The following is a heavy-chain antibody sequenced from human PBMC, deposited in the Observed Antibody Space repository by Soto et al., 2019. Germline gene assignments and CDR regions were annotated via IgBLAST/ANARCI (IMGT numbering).Heavy chain of an antibody. V-gene: IGHV4-59*01. CDR2: IYYSGDT. D-gene: IGHD3-3*01. CDR1: GGSMNSYY. Sequence: QVQLHESGPGLVKPSETLSLTCSVSGGSMNSYYWSWIRQSPVKGLEWLGYIYYSGDTKYNPSLQSRISISVDTTKNHFALRLTSVTAADTAVYYCARDRNKLWKNDAFDIWGQGTMVTVSS. CDR3: ARDRNKLWKNDAFDI. J-gene: IGHJ3*02.